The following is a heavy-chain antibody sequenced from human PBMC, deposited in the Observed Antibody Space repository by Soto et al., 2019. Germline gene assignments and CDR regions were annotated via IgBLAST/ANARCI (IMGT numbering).Heavy chain of an antibody. CDR1: GYTFTGYY. D-gene: IGHD6-19*01. V-gene: IGHV1-2*02. CDR2: INPNSGGT. CDR3: ARDFAAVAGSSY. J-gene: IGHJ4*02. Sequence: ASVKVSCKASGYTFTGYYMHWVRQAPGQGLEWMGWINPNSGGTNYAQKFQGRGTMTRGPSIRPAFMEVSRRRSDDTAVDYWARDFAAVAGSSYWGQGNLVTV.